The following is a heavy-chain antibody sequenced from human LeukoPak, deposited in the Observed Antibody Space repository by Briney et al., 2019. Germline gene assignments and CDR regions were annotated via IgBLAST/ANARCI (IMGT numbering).Heavy chain of an antibody. CDR1: VYKFTDYY. D-gene: IGHD2-2*01. CDR3: ARELGFCSSTSCPLYHY. J-gene: IGHJ4*02. Sequence: ASVKVSCKASVYKFTDYYVHWVRQAPGQGVEWMGWINPNNGGTNYPQKFYGRVTMTRVTSITTAYMELNRLTSDDTAAYYCARELGFCSSTSCPLYHYWGQGTLVTVSS. V-gene: IGHV1-2*02. CDR2: INPNNGGT.